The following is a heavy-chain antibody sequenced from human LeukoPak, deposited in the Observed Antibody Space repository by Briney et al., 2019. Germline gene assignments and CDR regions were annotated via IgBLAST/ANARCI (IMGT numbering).Heavy chain of an antibody. J-gene: IGHJ4*02. V-gene: IGHV1-2*02. CDR1: GHTFTGYY. D-gene: IGHD3-10*02. CDR2: MNPNVGGA. Sequence: GASVKVSCKASGHTFTGYYVYWVRQAPGHGLEWMGWMNPNVGGANFPQKFQGRVTVTSDPAISAAYMELRQLRSDDTAVYYCARGVFGESLESWGQGTLVTVSS. CDR3: ARGVFGESLES.